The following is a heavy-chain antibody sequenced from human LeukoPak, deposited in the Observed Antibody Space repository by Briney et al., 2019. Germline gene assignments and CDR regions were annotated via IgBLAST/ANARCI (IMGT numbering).Heavy chain of an antibody. CDR3: ARQFDTDNWFDP. CDR1: GGSISSYY. CDR2: IYYSGST. J-gene: IGHJ5*02. D-gene: IGHD3-10*01. V-gene: IGHV4-59*08. Sequence: SETLSLTCTVSGGSISSYYWSWIRQPPGKGLEWIGYIYYSGSTNYNPSLKSRITISVDTSRNQFSLKLTSVTAADTAVYYCARQFDTDNWFDPWGQGTLVTVSS.